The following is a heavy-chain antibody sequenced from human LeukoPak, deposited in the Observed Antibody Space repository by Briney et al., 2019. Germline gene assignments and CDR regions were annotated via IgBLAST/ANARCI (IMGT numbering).Heavy chain of an antibody. CDR3: ARGPLYTEYYFDY. D-gene: IGHD2-15*01. CDR1: GFTFTRYD. CDR2: MNPNNGNT. J-gene: IGHJ4*02. V-gene: IGHV1-8*01. Sequence: ASVKVSCKASGFTFTRYDINWVRQASGQGLEWMGWMNPNNGNTGYAQKFQGRVTMTRDTYTSTAYMELRGLRPEDTAVYYCARGPLYTEYYFDYWGQGTLVTVSS.